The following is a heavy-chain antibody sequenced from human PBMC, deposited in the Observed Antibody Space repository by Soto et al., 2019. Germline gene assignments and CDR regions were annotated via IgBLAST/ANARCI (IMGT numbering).Heavy chain of an antibody. J-gene: IGHJ4*02. V-gene: IGHV3-30-3*01. Sequence: PGGSLSLSCAASGFTFSSYAMTWVRQAPGKGLEWVAVISYDGSNKYYADSVKGRFTISRDNSKNTLYLQMNSLRAEATAVYYCAREGDSRGYVGYYFGCWGQG. CDR1: GFTFSSYA. D-gene: IGHD3-22*01. CDR3: AREGDSRGYVGYYFGC. CDR2: ISYDGSNK.